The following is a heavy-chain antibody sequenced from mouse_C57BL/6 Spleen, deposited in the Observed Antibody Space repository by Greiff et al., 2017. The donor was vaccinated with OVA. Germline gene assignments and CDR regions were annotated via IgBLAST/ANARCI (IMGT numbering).Heavy chain of an antibody. V-gene: IGHV1-22*01. CDR3: ARITTVVGGDY. J-gene: IGHJ2*01. Sequence: VQLKQSGPELVKPGASVKMSCKASGYTFTDYNMHWVKQSPGKSLEWIGYINPNNGGTSYNQKFKGKATLTVNKSSSTAYMELRSLTSEDSAVYDCARITTVVGGDYWGQGTTLTVSS. CDR1: GYTFTDYN. CDR2: INPNNGGT. D-gene: IGHD1-1*01.